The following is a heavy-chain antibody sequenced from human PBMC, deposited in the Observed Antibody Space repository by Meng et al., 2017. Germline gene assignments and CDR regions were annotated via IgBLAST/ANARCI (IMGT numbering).Heavy chain of an antibody. CDR2: ISAYNGNT. CDR1: GSTFISYG. D-gene: IGHD3-9*01. V-gene: IGHV1-18*01. CDR3: AIYDILTGNHRDY. J-gene: IGHJ4*02. Sequence: QVRLLQQGSWSKRPGAPLKVLWKASGSTFISYGISWVRQDRGQGLGWMGWISAYNGNTNYAQKLQGRVTMTTATSTSPAYVELRSLRSDDTAVYYCAIYDILTGNHRDYWGKGTLVTVSS.